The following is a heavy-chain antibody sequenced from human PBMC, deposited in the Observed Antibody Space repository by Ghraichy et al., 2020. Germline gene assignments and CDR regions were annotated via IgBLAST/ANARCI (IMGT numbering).Heavy chain of an antibody. Sequence: GESLNISCAASGFTFGSHDMHWVRQAPGKGLEWVAVIWYDGSNKYYADSVKGRFTISRDNSKNTLYLQMNSLRAEDTAVYFCARDVPSWRGNFDHWGQGTLVTVSS. CDR2: IWYDGSNK. J-gene: IGHJ4*02. V-gene: IGHV3-33*01. CDR3: ARDVPSWRGNFDH. D-gene: IGHD2-2*01. CDR1: GFTFGSHD.